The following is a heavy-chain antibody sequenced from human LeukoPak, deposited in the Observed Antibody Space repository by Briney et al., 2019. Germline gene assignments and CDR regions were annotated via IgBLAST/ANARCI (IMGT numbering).Heavy chain of an antibody. D-gene: IGHD5-24*01. CDR2: IRSKANSYAT. CDR1: GFTFSGSA. Sequence: GGSLRLSCAASGFTFSGSAMHWVRQASGKGLEWVGRIRSKANSYATAYAASVKGRFTISRDDSKNTAYLQMNSLKTEDMAVYYCTSPRRDGYNYVYWGQGTLVTVSS. CDR3: TSPRRDGYNYVY. V-gene: IGHV3-73*01. J-gene: IGHJ4*02.